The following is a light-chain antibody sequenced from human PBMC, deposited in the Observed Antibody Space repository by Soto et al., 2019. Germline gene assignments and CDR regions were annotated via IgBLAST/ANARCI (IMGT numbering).Light chain of an antibody. CDR1: QSIRSY. V-gene: IGKV1-39*01. Sequence: DIQMTQSPSFLSASAGDRVSITCRASQSIRSYLNWYQQKPGKAPKLLIYAASTLQSGVPSRFSGSGAGTDFTLTISSLQPEDFATYIWQQSVDTLSFTFGGGTKVEMK. CDR2: AAS. CDR3: QQSVDTLSFT. J-gene: IGKJ4*01.